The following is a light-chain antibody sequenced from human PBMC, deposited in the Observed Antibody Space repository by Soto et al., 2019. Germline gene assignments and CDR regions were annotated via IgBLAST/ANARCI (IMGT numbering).Light chain of an antibody. J-gene: IGLJ2*01. CDR3: SSYTTSNTLV. V-gene: IGLV2-14*01. CDR1: SSDVGGYNY. Sequence: QSLLTQPASVSGSPGQSITISCTGTSSDVGGYNYVSWYQQNPGKAPKLMIYEVSNRPSGVSNRFSGFKSGSTASLIISGLQAEDEADYYCSSYTTSNTLVFGGGTKLTVL. CDR2: EVS.